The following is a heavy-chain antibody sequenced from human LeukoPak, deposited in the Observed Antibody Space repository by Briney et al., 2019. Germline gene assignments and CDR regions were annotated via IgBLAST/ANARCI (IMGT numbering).Heavy chain of an antibody. CDR1: GFTFDDYA. Sequence: GGSLRLSCAASGFTFDDYAMHWVRQAPGKGLEWVSGISWNSGSIGYADSVKGRFTISRDNAKNSLYLQMNSLRAEDTALYYCAKDGVYSSGWYVGGDYFDYWGRGTLVTVSS. J-gene: IGHJ4*02. D-gene: IGHD6-19*01. V-gene: IGHV3-9*01. CDR3: AKDGVYSSGWYVGGDYFDY. CDR2: ISWNSGSI.